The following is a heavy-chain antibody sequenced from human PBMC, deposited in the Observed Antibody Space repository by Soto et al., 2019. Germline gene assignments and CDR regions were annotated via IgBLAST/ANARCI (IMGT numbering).Heavy chain of an antibody. CDR1: GFSLSTSGVS. Sequence: QITLKESGPTLVKPTQTLTLTCTFSGFSLSTSGVSVGWIRQPPGKALEWLALVYWDDDKRYSPSLKSRLTITKDTSKNQVVLTLTNMDPVDTATYYCAHGFLAYCGGDCYPPFDYWGQGTLVTVSS. CDR2: VYWDDDK. D-gene: IGHD2-21*02. CDR3: AHGFLAYCGGDCYPPFDY. V-gene: IGHV2-5*02. J-gene: IGHJ4*02.